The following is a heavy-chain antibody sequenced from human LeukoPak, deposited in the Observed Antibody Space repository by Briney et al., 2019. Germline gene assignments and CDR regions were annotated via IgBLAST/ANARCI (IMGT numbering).Heavy chain of an antibody. J-gene: IGHJ5*02. CDR1: GGSISSYY. CDR2: IYYSGST. Sequence: SETLSLTCTVSGGSISSYYWSWIRQPPGKGLEWIGYIYYSGSTNYNPSLKSRVTTSVDMSKNQFSLKLSSVTAADTAVYYCARALIRPNWFDPWGQGTLVTVSS. V-gene: IGHV4-59*01. CDR3: ARALIRPNWFDP.